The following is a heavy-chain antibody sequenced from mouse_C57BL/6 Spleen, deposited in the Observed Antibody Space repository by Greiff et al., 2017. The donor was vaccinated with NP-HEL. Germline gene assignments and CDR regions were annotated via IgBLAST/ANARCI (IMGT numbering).Heavy chain of an antibody. D-gene: IGHD2-1*01. Sequence: QVQLQQPGTELVKPGASVKLSCKASGYTFTSYWMHWVKQRPGQGLEWIGNINPSNGGTNYNEKSKRKATLTVDKSSSKAYMQLSSLTSEDSAVYYCARSYYGNYLWFAYWGQGTLVTVSA. CDR2: INPSNGGT. CDR1: GYTFTSYW. J-gene: IGHJ3*01. V-gene: IGHV1-53*01. CDR3: ARSYYGNYLWFAY.